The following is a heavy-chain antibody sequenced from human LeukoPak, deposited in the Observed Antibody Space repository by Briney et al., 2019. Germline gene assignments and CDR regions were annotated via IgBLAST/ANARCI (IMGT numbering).Heavy chain of an antibody. D-gene: IGHD3-9*01. J-gene: IGHJ3*02. CDR3: ARYFDWPWAFDI. V-gene: IGHV4-4*02. CDR1: GGSISSSNW. CDR2: IYHSGST. Sequence: PSETLSLTCAVSGGSISSSNWWSWVRQPPGKGLEWIGEIYHSGSTNYNPSLKSRVTISVDKSKNQFSLRLSSVTAADTAVYYCARYFDWPWAFDIWGQGTMVTVSS.